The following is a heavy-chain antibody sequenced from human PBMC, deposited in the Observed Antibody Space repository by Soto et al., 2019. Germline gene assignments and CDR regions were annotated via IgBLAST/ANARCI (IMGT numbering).Heavy chain of an antibody. V-gene: IGHV4-4*02. D-gene: IGHD1-26*01. CDR1: GGSISSSNW. CDR3: ARVSGSYYYGMDV. CDR2: IYHSGST. J-gene: IGHJ6*02. Sequence: QVQLQESGPGLVKPSGTLSLTCAVSGGSISSSNWWSWVRQPPGKGREWIGEIYHSGSTNYNPSLKSRVTISVDKSKNQFSLRLTSVTAADTAVYYCARVSGSYYYGMDVWGQGTTVTVSS.